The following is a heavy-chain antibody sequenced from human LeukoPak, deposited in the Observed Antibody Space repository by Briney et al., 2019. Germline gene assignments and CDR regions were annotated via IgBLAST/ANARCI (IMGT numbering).Heavy chain of an antibody. J-gene: IGHJ4*02. Sequence: SETLSLTCTVSGGSISSYYWSWIRQPPGKGLEWIGYIYYSGSTNYNPSLKSRVTISVDTSKNQFSLKLSSVTAADTAVYYCANQTGIGGTCYSDPRLAPLDNWGRETLVTASP. D-gene: IGHD2-15*01. CDR3: ANQTGIGGTCYSDPRLAPLDN. V-gene: IGHV4-59*01. CDR2: IYYSGST. CDR1: GGSISSYY.